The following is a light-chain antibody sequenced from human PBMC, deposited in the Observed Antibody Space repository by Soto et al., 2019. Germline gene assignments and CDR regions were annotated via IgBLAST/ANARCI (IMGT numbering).Light chain of an antibody. Sequence: QSALTQPASVSGSLGQSFNISCSGTSSDVGAYNYVSWYQQYPGKAPKLMIYHVTDRPSGVSNRFSGSKSGNTASLTISGLPAEDEDDYYCCSYTTSNTFVFGTGTKLTVL. V-gene: IGLV2-14*01. CDR1: SSDVGAYNY. CDR2: HVT. J-gene: IGLJ1*01. CDR3: CSYTTSNTFV.